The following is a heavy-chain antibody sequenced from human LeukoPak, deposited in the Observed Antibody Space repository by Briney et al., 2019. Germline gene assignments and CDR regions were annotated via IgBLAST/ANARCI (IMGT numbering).Heavy chain of an antibody. J-gene: IGHJ4*02. D-gene: IGHD1-26*01. V-gene: IGHV3-11*01. CDR1: GFTFSDYY. CDR3: ARDKSGGATSFDY. CDR2: ISSSGSTI. Sequence: GGSLRLSCAASGFTFSDYYMSWIRQAPGKGLEWASYISSSGSTIYYADSVKGRFTISRDNAKNSLYLQMNSLRAEDTAVYYCARDKSGGATSFDYWGQGTLVTVSS.